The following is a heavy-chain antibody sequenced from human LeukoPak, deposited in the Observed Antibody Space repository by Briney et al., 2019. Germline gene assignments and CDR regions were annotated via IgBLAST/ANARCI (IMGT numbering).Heavy chain of an antibody. J-gene: IGHJ4*02. CDR1: GGSIISSNHY. Sequence: SETLSLTCTVSGGSIISSNHYWGWTRQPPGKGLEWFGSISYSGGTAYNPSLRSRVSISVDTSKNQFSLKLSSVTAADTAVYSPYGHSGHWGQGTLVTVSP. V-gene: IGHV4-39*07. CDR3: YGHSGH. D-gene: IGHD4-17*01. CDR2: ISYSGGT.